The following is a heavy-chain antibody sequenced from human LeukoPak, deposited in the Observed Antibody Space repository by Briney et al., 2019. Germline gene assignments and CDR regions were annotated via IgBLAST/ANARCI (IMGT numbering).Heavy chain of an antibody. Sequence: PGGSLRLSCAASGFTLSSHSMNWVRQAPGKGLEWVSSISSSSSYIYYADSVKGRFTISRDNAKNSLYLQMNSLRAEDTAVYHCARECDSSGYYYFWGQGTLVTVSS. CDR3: ARECDSSGYYYF. CDR1: GFTLSSHS. CDR2: ISSSSSYI. D-gene: IGHD3-22*01. J-gene: IGHJ4*02. V-gene: IGHV3-21*01.